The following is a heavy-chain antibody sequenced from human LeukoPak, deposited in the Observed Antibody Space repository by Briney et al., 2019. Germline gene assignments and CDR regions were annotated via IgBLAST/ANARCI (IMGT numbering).Heavy chain of an antibody. CDR3: ASGLWDRRDYFDY. D-gene: IGHD3-16*01. CDR2: IIPIFGTA. CDR1: GGTFSSYA. V-gene: IGHV1-69*01. Sequence: ASVKVSCKASGGTFSSYAISWVRQAPGQGLEWIGGIIPIFGTANYAQKFQGRVTITADESTSTAYMELSSLRSEDTAVYYCASGLWDRRDYFDYWGQGTLVTVSS. J-gene: IGHJ4*02.